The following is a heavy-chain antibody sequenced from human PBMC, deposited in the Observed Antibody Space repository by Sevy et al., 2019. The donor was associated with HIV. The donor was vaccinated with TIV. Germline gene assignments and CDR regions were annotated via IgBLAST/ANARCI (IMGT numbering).Heavy chain of an antibody. Sequence: ASVKVSCKASGYTFTSYDINWVRQATGQGLEWMGWMNPNSGNTGYAQKFQGRVTMTRNTSISTAYMELSSLGSEDTAVYYCARGKLWFGELGSYGMDVWGQGTTVTVSS. J-gene: IGHJ6*02. V-gene: IGHV1-8*01. CDR1: GYTFTSYD. CDR2: MNPNSGNT. CDR3: ARGKLWFGELGSYGMDV. D-gene: IGHD3-10*01.